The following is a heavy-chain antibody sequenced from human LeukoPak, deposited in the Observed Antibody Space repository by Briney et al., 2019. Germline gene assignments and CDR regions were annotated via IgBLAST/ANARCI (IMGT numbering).Heavy chain of an antibody. V-gene: IGHV4-59*01. CDR3: ARATYYDFWGGYYDRENWFDT. J-gene: IGHJ5*02. CDR1: GGSISSYY. CDR2: IYYSGST. Sequence: PSETLSLTCTVSGGSISSYYWSWIRQPPGKGLEWVGYIYYSGSTNYNPSLKSRVTISVDTSKNQFSLKLSSVTAADTAVYYCARATYYDFWGGYYDRENWFDTWGQGTLVTVS. D-gene: IGHD3-3*01.